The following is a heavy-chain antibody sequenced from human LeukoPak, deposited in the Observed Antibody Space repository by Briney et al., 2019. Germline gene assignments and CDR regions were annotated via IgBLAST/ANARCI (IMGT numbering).Heavy chain of an antibody. CDR1: GYTFTSYY. D-gene: IGHD2-2*01. V-gene: IGHV1-46*01. J-gene: IGHJ5*02. CDR2: INPSGGST. CDR3: ARGSPSIVVVPAARNWFDP. Sequence: ASVKVSCKASGYTFTSYYMHWVRQAPGQGLEWMGIINPSGGSTSYAQKFQGRVTMTRDMSTSTVYMELRSLRSEDTAVYYCARGSPSIVVVPAARNWFDPWGQGTLVTVSS.